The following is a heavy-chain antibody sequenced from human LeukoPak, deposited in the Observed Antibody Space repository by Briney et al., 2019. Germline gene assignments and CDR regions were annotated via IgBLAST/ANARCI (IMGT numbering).Heavy chain of an antibody. D-gene: IGHD6-13*01. CDR3: ARSESGGIAAAGPLDY. J-gene: IGHJ4*02. Sequence: RASVKVSCKASGGTFSSYAISWVRQAPGQGLEWMGGIIPIFGTANYAQKFQGRVTITTDESTSTAYMELSSLRSEDTAVYYCARSESGGIAAAGPLDYWGQGTLVTVSS. CDR2: IIPIFGTA. CDR1: GGTFSSYA. V-gene: IGHV1-69*05.